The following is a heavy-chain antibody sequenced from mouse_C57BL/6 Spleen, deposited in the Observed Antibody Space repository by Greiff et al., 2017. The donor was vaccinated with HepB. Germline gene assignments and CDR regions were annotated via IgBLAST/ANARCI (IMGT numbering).Heavy chain of an antibody. CDR2: INPYNGGT. Sequence: VQLQQSGPVLVKPGASVKMSCKASGYTFTDYYMNWVKQSHGKSLEWIGVINPYNGGTSYNQKFKGKATLTVDKSSSTAYMELNSLTSEDSAVYYCARRGIYDGNYGFDYWGQGTTLTVSS. CDR3: ARRGIYDGNYGFDY. J-gene: IGHJ2*01. CDR1: GYTFTDYY. V-gene: IGHV1-19*01. D-gene: IGHD2-1*01.